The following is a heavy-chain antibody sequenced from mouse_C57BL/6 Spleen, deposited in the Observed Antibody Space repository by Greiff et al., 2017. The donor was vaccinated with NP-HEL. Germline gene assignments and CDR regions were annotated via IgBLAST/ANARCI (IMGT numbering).Heavy chain of an antibody. D-gene: IGHD1-1*01. J-gene: IGHJ1*03. CDR2: ISDGGSYT. Sequence: EVQLVESGGGLVKPGGSLKLSCAASGFTFSSYAMSWVRQTPEKRLEWVATISDGGSYTYYPDNVKGRFTISRDNAKNNLYLQMSHLKSEDTAMYYCARDQQISYYYGSSFYWYFDVWGTGTTVTVSS. V-gene: IGHV5-4*01. CDR1: GFTFSSYA. CDR3: ARDQQISYYYGSSFYWYFDV.